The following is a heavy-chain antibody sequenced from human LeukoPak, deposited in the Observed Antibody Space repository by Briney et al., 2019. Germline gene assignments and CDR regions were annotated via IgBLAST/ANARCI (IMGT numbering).Heavy chain of an antibody. J-gene: IGHJ4*02. CDR2: IWYDGSNK. V-gene: IGHV3-33*01. CDR1: GFTFSSYG. CDR3: ARERYYYDSSGWYYFDY. D-gene: IGHD3-22*01. Sequence: GGSLRLSCAASGFTFSSYGMHWVRQAPGPGLEWVAVIWYDGSNKYYADSVKGRFTISRDNSKNTLYLQMNSLRAEDTAVYYCARERYYYDSSGWYYFDYWGQGTLVTVSS.